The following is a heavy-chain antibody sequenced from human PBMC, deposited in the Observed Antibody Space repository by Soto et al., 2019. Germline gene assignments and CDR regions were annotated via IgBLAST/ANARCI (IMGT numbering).Heavy chain of an antibody. V-gene: IGHV3-21*01. CDR2: ISSSSSYI. D-gene: IGHD5-18*01. Sequence: EVQLVESGGGLVKPGGSLRLSCAASGFTFSSYSMNWVRQAPGKGLEWVSSISSSSSYIYYADSVKGRFTISRDNAKNSLYLQMNSLRAEDTAVYYCARDGGYSYGFFDYWGQGTLVTVSS. CDR1: GFTFSSYS. J-gene: IGHJ4*02. CDR3: ARDGGYSYGFFDY.